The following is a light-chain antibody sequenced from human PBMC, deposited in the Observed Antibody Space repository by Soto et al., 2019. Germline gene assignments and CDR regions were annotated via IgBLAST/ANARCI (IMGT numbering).Light chain of an antibody. J-gene: IGLJ1*01. CDR1: SSDVGGYNY. Sequence: QSVLTQPASVSGSPGQSITISCTGTSSDVGGYNYVSWYQHHPGRAPKLMIYDVSNRPSGVSNRFSGSKSDNTASLTISGLKAEDEADYYCSSYTSSRTRVFGTGTKVTVL. CDR3: SSYTSSRTRV. V-gene: IGLV2-14*03. CDR2: DVS.